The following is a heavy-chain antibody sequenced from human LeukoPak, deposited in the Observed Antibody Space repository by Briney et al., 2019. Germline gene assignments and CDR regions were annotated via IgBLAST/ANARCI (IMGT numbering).Heavy chain of an antibody. D-gene: IGHD3-22*01. CDR1: GFTFDDYA. CDR3: AKDIYPYYYDSSGYFAFDI. J-gene: IGHJ3*02. V-gene: IGHV3-9*01. CDR2: ISWNSGSI. Sequence: GGSLRPSCAASGFTFDDYAMHWVRQAPGKGLEWVSGISWNSGSIGYADSVKGRFTISRDNAKNSLYLQMNSLRAEDTALYYCAKDIYPYYYDSSGYFAFDIRGQGTMVTVSS.